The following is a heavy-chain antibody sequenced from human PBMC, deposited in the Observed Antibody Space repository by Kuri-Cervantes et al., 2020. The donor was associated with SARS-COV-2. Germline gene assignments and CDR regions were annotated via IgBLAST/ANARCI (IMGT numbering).Heavy chain of an antibody. D-gene: IGHD4-17*01. CDR3: ARRLRGTTVTNGKLTNFLDL. J-gene: IGHJ3*01. Sequence: SETLSLTCSVSGGPLPSGNYYWGWIRQSPGKGLEWIGSIFSNGSPYYNPSLKSRVTISVDTSKNQCSLKLISVTAADTGVYYCARRLRGTTVTNGKLTNFLDLWGQGTMVTVSS. CDR2: IFSNGSP. V-gene: IGHV4-39*01. CDR1: GGPLPSGNYY.